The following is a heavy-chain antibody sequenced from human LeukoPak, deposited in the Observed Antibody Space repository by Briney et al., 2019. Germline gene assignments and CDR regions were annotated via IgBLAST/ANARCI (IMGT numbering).Heavy chain of an antibody. D-gene: IGHD6-13*01. CDR3: AKDSSNWSFDY. V-gene: IGHV3-33*06. CDR2: IWYDGSNK. Sequence: PGGSLRLSCAASGFTFSSYWMSWVRQAPGKGLEWVAVIWYDGSNKYYADSVKGRFTISRDNSKNTLYLQMNSLRAEDTAVYYCAKDSSNWSFDYWGQGTLVTVSS. J-gene: IGHJ4*02. CDR1: GFTFSSYW.